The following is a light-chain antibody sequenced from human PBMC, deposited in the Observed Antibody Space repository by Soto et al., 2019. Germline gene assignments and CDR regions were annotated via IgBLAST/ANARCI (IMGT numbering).Light chain of an antibody. CDR1: ESVTSSY. V-gene: IGKV3-20*01. CDR3: QQYGRSPRT. J-gene: IGKJ1*01. Sequence: EIVLTQSPGTLSLSPGERATLSCRVSESVTSSYLAWYQHKPGQAPRLLIYGASSRATGIPDRFSGSGSGTDFTLTISRLEPEDFAVYYCQQYGRSPRTFGQGTKVEIK. CDR2: GAS.